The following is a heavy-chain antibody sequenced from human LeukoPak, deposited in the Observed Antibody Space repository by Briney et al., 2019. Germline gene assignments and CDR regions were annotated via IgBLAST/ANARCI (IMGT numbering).Heavy chain of an antibody. V-gene: IGHV5-51*01. CDR1: GYSFTTYW. Sequence: GESLKISCKASGYSFTTYWIGWVRQMPGKGLEWMGIIYPGDSGTRYSPSFQGQVTISADKSTSTAYLQWSSLKASDTAMYYCARRRDGHNLDWFDPWGQGTLVTVSS. CDR2: IYPGDSGT. CDR3: ARRRDGHNLDWFDP. D-gene: IGHD5-24*01. J-gene: IGHJ5*02.